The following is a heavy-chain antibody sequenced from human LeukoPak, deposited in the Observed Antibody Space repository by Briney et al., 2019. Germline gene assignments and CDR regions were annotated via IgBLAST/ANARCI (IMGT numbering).Heavy chain of an antibody. V-gene: IGHV3-23*01. CDR2: ISGSGGST. D-gene: IGHD2-21*02. CDR1: GFTFSSYA. Sequence: GGSLRLSCAASGFTFSSYAMSWVRQAPGKGLEWVSAISGSGGSTYYADSVEGRFTISRDNSKNTLYLQMNSLRAEDTAVYYCAKDRPYCGGDCYNFDYWGQGTLVTVSS. J-gene: IGHJ4*02. CDR3: AKDRPYCGGDCYNFDY.